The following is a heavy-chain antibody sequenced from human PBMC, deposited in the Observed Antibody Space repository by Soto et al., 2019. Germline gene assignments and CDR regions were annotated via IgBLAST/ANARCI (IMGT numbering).Heavy chain of an antibody. D-gene: IGHD3-22*01. J-gene: IGHJ6*02. CDR3: AISTYDNKFYYYGMDV. V-gene: IGHV1-69*02. CDR2: TIPILGIT. CDR1: GGTFSSHT. Sequence: QVQLVQSGAEVKEPGSSLKVSCKASGGTFSSHTISWVRLAPGQGLEWMGRTIPILGITNYAQNFQGRLTLTADTSTRTASMELSSLRSEDTAVYYCAISTYDNKFYYYGMDVWDQGTTVTVSS.